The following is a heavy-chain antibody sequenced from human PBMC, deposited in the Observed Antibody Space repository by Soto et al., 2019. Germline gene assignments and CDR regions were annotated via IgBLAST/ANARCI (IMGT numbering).Heavy chain of an antibody. J-gene: IGHJ6*02. CDR2: IIPIFGTA. Sequence: QVQLVQSGAEVKKPGSSVKVSCKASGGTFSSYAISWVRQAPGQGLEWMGGIIPIFGTADYEQKFQGRVTITADESTSTAYMELSSLRSEDTAVYYCASHSGSSPEGRYYYGMDVWGQGTNVTVSS. CDR1: GGTFSSYA. CDR3: ASHSGSSPEGRYYYGMDV. D-gene: IGHD1-26*01. V-gene: IGHV1-69*12.